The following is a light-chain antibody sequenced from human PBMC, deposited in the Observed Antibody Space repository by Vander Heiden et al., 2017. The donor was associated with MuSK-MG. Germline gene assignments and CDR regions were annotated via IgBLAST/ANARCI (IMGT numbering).Light chain of an antibody. CDR1: QSVSSN. CDR2: GAS. CDR3: QQYNSWPLT. V-gene: IGKV3-15*01. Sequence: VMTQSPATLSVAPGESATLSCRASQSVSSNVAWYQQNPGQAPRLLIYGASTRATGIPARFSGSGSGTVFTLTISSLQSEYFAVYYCQQYNSWPLTFGGGTKVEIK. J-gene: IGKJ4*01.